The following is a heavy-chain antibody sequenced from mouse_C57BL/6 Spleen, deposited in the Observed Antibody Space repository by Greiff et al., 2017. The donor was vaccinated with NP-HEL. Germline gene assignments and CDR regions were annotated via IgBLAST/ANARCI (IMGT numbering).Heavy chain of an antibody. V-gene: IGHV1-80*01. CDR2: IYPGDGDT. J-gene: IGHJ4*01. CDR1: GYAFSSYW. Sequence: QVQLKESGAELVKPGASVKISCKASGYAFSSYWMNWVKQRPGKGLEWIGQIYPGDGDTNYNGKFKGKATLTADKSSSTAYMQLSSLTSEDSAVYFCARGLGRGYYAMDYWGQGTSVTVSS. CDR3: ARGLGRGYYAMDY. D-gene: IGHD4-1*01.